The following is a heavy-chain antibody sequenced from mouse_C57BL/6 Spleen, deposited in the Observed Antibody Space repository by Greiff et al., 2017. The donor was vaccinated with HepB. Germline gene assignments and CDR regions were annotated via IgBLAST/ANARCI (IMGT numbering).Heavy chain of an antibody. Sequence: DVMLVESGGGLVKPGGSLKLSCAASGFTFSSYTMSWVRQTPEKRLEWVATISGGGGNTYYPDSVKGRFTISRDNAKNTLYLQMSSLRSEDTALYYCARQSDGYFAWFAYWGQGTLVTVSA. V-gene: IGHV5-9*01. CDR1: GFTFSSYT. CDR3: ARQSDGYFAWFAY. D-gene: IGHD2-3*01. CDR2: ISGGGGNT. J-gene: IGHJ3*01.